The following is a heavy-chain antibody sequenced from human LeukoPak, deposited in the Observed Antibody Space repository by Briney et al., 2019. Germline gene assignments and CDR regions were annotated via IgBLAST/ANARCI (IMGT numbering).Heavy chain of an antibody. V-gene: IGHV3-23*01. CDR1: GFTFSDYA. D-gene: IGHD1-26*01. J-gene: IGHJ4*02. CDR2: ISGSGVMT. CDR3: AKDRSIGTYYTFDH. Sequence: GGSLRLSCAASGFTFSDYAMTWVRQAPGKGLEWVATISGSGVMTYYADSVKGRFTVSGDNSKNTLYLQMSSLTAADTAVYYCAKDRSIGTYYTFDHWGQGTLVTVSA.